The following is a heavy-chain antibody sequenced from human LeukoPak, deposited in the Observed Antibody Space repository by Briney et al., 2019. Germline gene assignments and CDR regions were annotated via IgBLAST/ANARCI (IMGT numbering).Heavy chain of an antibody. D-gene: IGHD3-10*02. J-gene: IGHJ6*03. CDR1: GYTFTSYG. Sequence: AASVKVSCKASGYTFTSYGISWVRQAPGQGLEWMGWISAYNGNTNYAQKLQGRVTMTTDTSTSTAYMELRSLRSDDTAVYYCARAKFESIVRHRKYYYYMDVWGKGTTVTVSS. CDR3: ARAKFESIVRHRKYYYYMDV. CDR2: ISAYNGNT. V-gene: IGHV1-18*01.